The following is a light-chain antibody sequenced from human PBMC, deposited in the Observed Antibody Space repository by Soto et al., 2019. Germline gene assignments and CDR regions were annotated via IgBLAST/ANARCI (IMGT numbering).Light chain of an antibody. CDR3: AAWDDSLEGVV. CDR2: TNN. Sequence: QSVLTQPPSASGTPGQRVTISFSGSSSNIGSNPVSWYQHLPGTAPKVLIFTNNQRPSGVPDRVSGSKSGTSASLAISGLRSEDEAHYYCAAWDDSLEGVVLGGGTKLTVL. J-gene: IGLJ3*02. V-gene: IGLV1-44*01. CDR1: SSNIGSNP.